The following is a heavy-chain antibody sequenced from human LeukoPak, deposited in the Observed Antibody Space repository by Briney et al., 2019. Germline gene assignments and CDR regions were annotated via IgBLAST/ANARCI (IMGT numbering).Heavy chain of an antibody. D-gene: IGHD3-16*01. CDR1: GFTFSSYE. CDR2: ISGSGDST. Sequence: GGSLRLSCAASGFTFSSYELNWVRQAQGKGLEWVSYISGSGDSTYYADSVKGRFTISRDNAKNSLYLQMNSLRDEDTAVYYCARLGFGDSSAYDYFYYFMDVWGKGTTVTVSS. V-gene: IGHV3-48*03. J-gene: IGHJ6*03. CDR3: ARLGFGDSSAYDYFYYFMDV.